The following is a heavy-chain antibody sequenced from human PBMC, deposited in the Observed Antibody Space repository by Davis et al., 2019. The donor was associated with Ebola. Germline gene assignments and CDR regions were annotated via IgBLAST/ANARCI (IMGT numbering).Heavy chain of an antibody. V-gene: IGHV3-7*03. CDR1: GFTFSSFW. J-gene: IGHJ6*02. CDR2: IRQDGSEK. Sequence: GESLKISCAASGFTFSSFWMSWVRQAPGKGLEWVASIRQDGSEKYYVDSEKGRFTISRDNAKNSLYLQMNSLRAEDTAVYYCARPYPSFYYGMDVWGQGTTVTVSS. CDR3: ARPYPSFYYGMDV.